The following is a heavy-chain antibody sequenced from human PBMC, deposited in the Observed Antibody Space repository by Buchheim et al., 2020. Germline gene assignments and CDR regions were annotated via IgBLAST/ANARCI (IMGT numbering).Heavy chain of an antibody. CDR2: IYYSGST. D-gene: IGHD6-13*01. J-gene: IGHJ4*02. Sequence: QVQLQESGPGLVKPSETLSLTCTVSGGSISSYYWSWIRQPPGKGLEWIGYIYYSGSTNYNPSLKSRVTISVDTSKNQFSLKLSSVTAADTAVYYCASLLSSSWSPNWGQGTL. CDR3: ASLLSSSWSPN. CDR1: GGSISSYY. V-gene: IGHV4-59*01.